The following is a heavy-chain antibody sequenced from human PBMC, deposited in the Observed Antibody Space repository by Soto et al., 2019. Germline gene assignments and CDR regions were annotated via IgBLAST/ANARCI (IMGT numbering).Heavy chain of an antibody. CDR2: IIPIFGTA. V-gene: IGHV1-69*12. CDR1: GGTFSSYA. CDR3: ASHPGRPYYYYGMDV. D-gene: IGHD2-15*01. Sequence: QVQLVQSGAEVKKPGSSVKVSCKASGGTFSSYAISWVRQAPGQGLEWMGGIIPIFGTADYAQKFQGRVTITADESTSTADMELSSLRSEDTAVYYCASHPGRPYYYYGMDVWGEGTTVTVSS. J-gene: IGHJ6*04.